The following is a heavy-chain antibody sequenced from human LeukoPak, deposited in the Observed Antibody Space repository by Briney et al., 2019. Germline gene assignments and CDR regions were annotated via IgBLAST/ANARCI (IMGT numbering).Heavy chain of an antibody. CDR1: GYTLTELS. V-gene: IGHV1-24*01. D-gene: IGHD3-9*01. CDR3: ATHYDILTGYFDY. J-gene: IGHJ4*02. Sequence: GASVKVSCKVSGYTLTELSMHWVRQAPGKGLEWMGGFDPEDGETIYAQKFQGRVTMTEDTSTDTAYMELSSLRSEDTAVYYCATHYDILTGYFDYWGQGTLATVSS. CDR2: FDPEDGET.